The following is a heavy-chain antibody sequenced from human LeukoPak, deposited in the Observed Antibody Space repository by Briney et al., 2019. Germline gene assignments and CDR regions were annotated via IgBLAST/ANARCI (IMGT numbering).Heavy chain of an antibody. V-gene: IGHV1-58*02. Sequence: GASVKVSCKASGFTFTSSAMQWVRQARGQRLEWIGWIVVGSGNTNYAQKFQERVTITRDMSTSTAYMELSSLRSEDTAVYYCAAVSSTYYGSGSYSYGFDYWGQGTLVTVSS. D-gene: IGHD3-10*01. CDR2: IVVGSGNT. CDR3: AAVSSTYYGSGSYSYGFDY. CDR1: GFTFTSSA. J-gene: IGHJ4*02.